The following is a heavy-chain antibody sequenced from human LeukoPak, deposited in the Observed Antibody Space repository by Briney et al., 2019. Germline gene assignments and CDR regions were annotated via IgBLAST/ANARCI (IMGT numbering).Heavy chain of an antibody. V-gene: IGHV3-23*01. Sequence: XGSLRLSCAASGFTFSSYAMSWVRQAPGKGLEWVSAISDSGGSTYYADSVKGRFTISRDNSKNTLYLQMNSLRAEDTAVYYCAKDGGSGWSAPSYFDYWGQGTLVTVSS. CDR3: AKDGGSGWSAPSYFDY. CDR1: GFTFSSYA. CDR2: ISDSGGST. J-gene: IGHJ4*02. D-gene: IGHD6-19*01.